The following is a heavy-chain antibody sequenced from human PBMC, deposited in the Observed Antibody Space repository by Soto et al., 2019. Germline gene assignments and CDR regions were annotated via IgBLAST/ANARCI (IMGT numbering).Heavy chain of an antibody. J-gene: IGHJ5*02. CDR3: ARRAVKGVVAATPGGFAP. V-gene: IGHV5-51*01. Sequence: GGSHKISCKLPGYSFTSYWIGSGRQMPGKGWEWMGTIYPGASDTRYRPSFQGHVTISADKSISTAYLQWSSLKASDTAMYYCARRAVKGVVAATPGGFAPWGQGTLVTVSS. D-gene: IGHD2-15*01. CDR1: GYSFTSYW. CDR2: IYPGASDT.